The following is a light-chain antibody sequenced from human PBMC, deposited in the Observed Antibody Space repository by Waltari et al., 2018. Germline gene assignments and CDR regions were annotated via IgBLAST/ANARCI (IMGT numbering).Light chain of an antibody. Sequence: QSALTQPRSVSGSLGQSVTISCTGTSTDVGGYNYVSWYHQRPGEAPQFIIYDVTQRPSGVPDRFSGSKSGYAASLSISGLQGEDEADYYCCSYADRFTVILFGAGTKLTVL. V-gene: IGLV2-11*01. J-gene: IGLJ3*02. CDR2: DVT. CDR1: STDVGGYNY. CDR3: CSYADRFTVIL.